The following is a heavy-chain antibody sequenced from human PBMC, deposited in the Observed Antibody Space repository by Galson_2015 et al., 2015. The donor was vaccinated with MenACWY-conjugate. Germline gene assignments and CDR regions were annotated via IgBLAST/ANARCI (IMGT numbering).Heavy chain of an antibody. CDR2: TYPRDTDT. Sequence: QSGADAKKPVESLPISCTCSGYSFTSDWVSCGRQTPGIGLDSLGFTYPRDTDTRYSPSFPGHVTISTDKSINTAYLQWSSLKDSDTAMYYCASRQVGSSWNSFDYWGQGSLVTVSS. CDR1: GYSFTSDW. D-gene: IGHD6-13*01. CDR3: ASRQVGSSWNSFDY. V-gene: IGHV5-51*01. J-gene: IGHJ4*02.